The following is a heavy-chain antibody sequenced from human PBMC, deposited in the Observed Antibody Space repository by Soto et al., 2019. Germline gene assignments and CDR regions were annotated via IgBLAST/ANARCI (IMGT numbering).Heavy chain of an antibody. D-gene: IGHD5-18*01. J-gene: IGHJ3*01. CDR2: IYDRGYT. V-gene: IGHV4-59*01. CDR1: GGSIRNFY. Sequence: QVQLQESGPGLVKPSETLSLTCTVSGGSIRNFYWTWIRQPPGKGLEGIGYIYDRGYTSYNPSLKSRVSMSIDTSKNQFSLKLSSVTAADTAVFYCARENIQIDGFDLWGQGTVVTVSS. CDR3: ARENIQIDGFDL.